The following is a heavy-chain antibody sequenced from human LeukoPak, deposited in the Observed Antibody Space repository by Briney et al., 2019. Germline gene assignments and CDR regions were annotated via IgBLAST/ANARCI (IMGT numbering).Heavy chain of an antibody. CDR3: VKGRYGTGWDF. V-gene: IGHV3-64D*06. D-gene: IGHD3-10*01. CDR2: ITSVGENT. J-gene: IGHJ4*02. Sequence: RGSQRLSCSASGFSFSTHNMHWVRQAPGKGLEFVSGITSVGENTDYLDFVKGRFTITRDNSKNTLYLHMTSLRPEDTAVYFCVKGRYGTGWDFWGPGTLVIVSS. CDR1: GFSFSTHN.